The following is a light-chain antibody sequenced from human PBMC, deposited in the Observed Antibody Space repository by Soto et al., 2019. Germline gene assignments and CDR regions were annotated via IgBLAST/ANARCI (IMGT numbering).Light chain of an antibody. V-gene: IGKV1-5*03. CDR2: KAS. J-gene: IGKJ1*01. Sequence: IQMTQTPSTLSASVGDRVTITCRASQSISSWLAWYQQKPGKAPKLLIYKASGLESGVPSRFSGSGSETEFTLTISSLQPDDFATYYCQQFNTYSRTFGQGTNVDIK. CDR3: QQFNTYSRT. CDR1: QSISSW.